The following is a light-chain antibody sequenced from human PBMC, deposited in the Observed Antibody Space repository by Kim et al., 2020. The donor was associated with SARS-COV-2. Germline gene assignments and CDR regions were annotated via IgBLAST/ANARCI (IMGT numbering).Light chain of an antibody. CDR3: SSYAGTKHFL. J-gene: IGLJ1*01. Sequence: QSALTQPPSASGSPGQSVIISCTGTSSDVGAYNHVSWFQEHPGKAPKLMVYEVTERPSGVPDRFSGSKSGNTASLTVSGLQAEDEADYYCSSYAGTKHFLFVTGTKVTVL. CDR2: EVT. CDR1: SSDVGAYNH. V-gene: IGLV2-8*01.